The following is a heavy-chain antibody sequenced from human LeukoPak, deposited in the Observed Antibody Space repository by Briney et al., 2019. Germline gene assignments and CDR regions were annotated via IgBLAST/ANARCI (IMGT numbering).Heavy chain of an antibody. D-gene: IGHD4-17*01. CDR2: ISWNSGST. J-gene: IGHJ4*02. Sequence: PGGSPRLSCVASGFTFDDYAMHWVRQVPGKGLEWVSGISWNSGSTGYADSVKGRFTISRDNAKNSLYLQMNSLRAEDTALYYCAKDMTTVTTSGSDYWGQGTLVTVSS. V-gene: IGHV3-9*01. CDR3: AKDMTTVTTSGSDY. CDR1: GFTFDDYA.